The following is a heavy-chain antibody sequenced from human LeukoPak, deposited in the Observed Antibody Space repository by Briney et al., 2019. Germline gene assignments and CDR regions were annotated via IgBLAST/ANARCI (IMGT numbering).Heavy chain of an antibody. Sequence: PGGSLRLSCAASGFKFNSYDMSWVRQAPGKGLEWVSDINRSGSTTGYADSVKGRFTISRDNAKNSLYLQMNSLRAEDTAVYYCARDQIDWEGSDYWGQGTLVTVSS. D-gene: IGHD1-26*01. CDR1: GFKFNSYD. CDR2: INRSGSTT. J-gene: IGHJ4*02. CDR3: ARDQIDWEGSDY. V-gene: IGHV3-20*04.